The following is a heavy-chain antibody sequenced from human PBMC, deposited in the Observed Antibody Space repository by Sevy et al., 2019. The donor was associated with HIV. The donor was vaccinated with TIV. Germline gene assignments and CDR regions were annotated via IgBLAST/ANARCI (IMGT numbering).Heavy chain of an antibody. V-gene: IGHV4-59*01. CDR2: IYYSGST. Sequence: SETLSLTCTVSGGSISSYYWSWIRQPPGKGLEWIGYIYYSGSTNYNPSLKSRVTISVDTSKSQFSLKLSSVTAADTAVYYCARNYDFWSGSYRNWFDPWGQGTLVTVSS. CDR1: GGSISSYY. CDR3: ARNYDFWSGSYRNWFDP. D-gene: IGHD3-3*01. J-gene: IGHJ5*02.